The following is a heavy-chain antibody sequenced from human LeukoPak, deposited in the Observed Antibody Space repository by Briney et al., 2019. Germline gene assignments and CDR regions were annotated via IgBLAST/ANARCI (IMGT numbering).Heavy chain of an antibody. Sequence: SQTLSLTCAISGDSVSNNNAAWNWFRQSPSRGLEWLGRTYYRSRWFDDYAVSVKGRITIKPDTSKNQFSLQLNSVTPDDTAMYYCARVKDGYFDYWGPGTLVTISS. V-gene: IGHV6-1*01. CDR3: ARVKDGYFDY. CDR1: GDSVSNNNAA. D-gene: IGHD5-24*01. CDR2: TYYRSRWFD. J-gene: IGHJ4*02.